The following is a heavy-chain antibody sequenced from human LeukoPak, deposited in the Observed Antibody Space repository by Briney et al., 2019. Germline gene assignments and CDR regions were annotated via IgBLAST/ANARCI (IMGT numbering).Heavy chain of an antibody. Sequence: PSETLSLTCTVSGGSISSSSYYWGWIRQPPGKGLEWIGSIYYSGSTYYNPSPKSRVTISVDTSKNQFSLKLSSVTAADMAVYYCAARQYYYDSSGYYDFDYWGQGTLVTVSS. D-gene: IGHD3-22*01. CDR2: IYYSGST. CDR3: AARQYYYDSSGYYDFDY. V-gene: IGHV4-39*01. J-gene: IGHJ4*02. CDR1: GGSISSSSYY.